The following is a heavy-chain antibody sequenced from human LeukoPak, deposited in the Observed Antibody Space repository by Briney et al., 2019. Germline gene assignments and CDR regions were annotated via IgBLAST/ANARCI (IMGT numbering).Heavy chain of an antibody. CDR2: IYHSGNT. V-gene: IGHV4-4*02. D-gene: IGHD3-3*01. Sequence: PSETLSLTCAVSGGSISSSNWWSWVRQPPGKGLEWIGEIYHSGNTNYNPSLKSRVTISVDTSKNQFSLKLNSVTAADTAVYYCARGLPRSYYTETESSSLDYWGQGTLVTVSS. J-gene: IGHJ4*02. CDR1: GGSISSSNW. CDR3: ARGLPRSYYTETESSSLDY.